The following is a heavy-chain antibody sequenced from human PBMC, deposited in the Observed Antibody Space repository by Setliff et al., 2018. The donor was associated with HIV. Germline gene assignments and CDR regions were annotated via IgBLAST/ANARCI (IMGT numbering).Heavy chain of an antibody. V-gene: IGHV4-39*01. CDR1: GASVTSNNYN. D-gene: IGHD6-13*01. CDR2: IYFSGSA. CDR3: ARLRFSSSWYVGPDL. Sequence: PSETLSLTCSVSGASVTSNNYNWGWIRQPQGKGRGGIGGIYFSGSAYYNPSLKSRVTMSVDTSKNQFSLKLFSVTAADTAVYYCARLRFSSSWYVGPDLWGQGFQVTVSS. J-gene: IGHJ5*02.